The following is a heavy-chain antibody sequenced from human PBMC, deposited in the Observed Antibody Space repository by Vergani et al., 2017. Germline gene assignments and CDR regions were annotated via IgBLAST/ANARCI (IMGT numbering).Heavy chain of an antibody. D-gene: IGHD3-10*01. Sequence: QLQLQESGPGLVKPSETLSLTCTVSGGSISSSSYYWGWIRQPPGKGLEWIGYIYTSGSTNYNPSLKSRVTISVDTSKNQFSLKLSSVTAADTAVYYCARHSPRDGCDYWGQGTLVTVSS. J-gene: IGHJ4*02. CDR2: IYTSGST. V-gene: IGHV4-61*05. CDR1: GGSISSSSYY. CDR3: ARHSPRDGCDY.